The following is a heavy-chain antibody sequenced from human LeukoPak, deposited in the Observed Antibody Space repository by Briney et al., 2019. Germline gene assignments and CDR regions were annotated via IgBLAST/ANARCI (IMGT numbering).Heavy chain of an antibody. V-gene: IGHV4-34*01. Sequence: SETLSLTCAVYGGSPSGYYWSLIRQPSGKGLEWIGEINHSGSTNYNPSLKSRVTISVDTSKNQLSLKLSSVTAADTAVYYCARGRVALYWGQGTLVTVSS. J-gene: IGHJ4*02. CDR1: GGSPSGYY. CDR3: ARGRVALY. D-gene: IGHD5-12*01. CDR2: INHSGST.